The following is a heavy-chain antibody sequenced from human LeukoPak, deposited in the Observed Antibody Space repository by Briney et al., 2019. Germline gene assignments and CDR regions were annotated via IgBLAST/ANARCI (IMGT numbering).Heavy chain of an antibody. CDR1: GGSISSYY. CDR3: ASSISHYYYYMDV. D-gene: IGHD3-3*02. V-gene: IGHV4-4*09. J-gene: IGHJ6*03. CDR2: IYTSGST. Sequence: SETLSLTCTVSGGSISSYYWSWLRQPPGKGLEWIGYIYTSGSTNYNPSLKSRVTISVDTSKNQFSLKLSSVTAADTAVYYCASSISHYYYYMDVWGKGTTVTVSS.